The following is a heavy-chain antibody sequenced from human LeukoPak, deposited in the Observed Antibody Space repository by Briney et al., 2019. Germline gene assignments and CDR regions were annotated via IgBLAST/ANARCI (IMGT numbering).Heavy chain of an antibody. CDR1: GFTVSSNY. CDR2: IYSGGST. CDR3: ARDPPAPYGSPS. V-gene: IGHV3-53*04. Sequence: GGSLRLSCAASGFTVSSNYMSWVRQAPGKGLEWVSVIYSGGSTYYADSVKGRFTISRHNSQNTLYLQMNSLRAEDPAVYYCARDPPAPYGSPSWGQGTLVTVSS. D-gene: IGHD3-16*01. J-gene: IGHJ5*02.